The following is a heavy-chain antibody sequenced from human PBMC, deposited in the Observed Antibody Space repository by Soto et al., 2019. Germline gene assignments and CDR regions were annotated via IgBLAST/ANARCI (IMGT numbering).Heavy chain of an antibody. D-gene: IGHD3-3*01. CDR3: ARSRFWSGYYRDYYYYGMDV. Sequence: QVQLVQSGAEVKKPGSSVKVSCKASGGTFSSYAISWVRQAPGQGLEWMGGIIPIFGTANYAQKFQGRGTITADESTSTAYMELSSLRSEDTAVYYCARSRFWSGYYRDYYYYGMDVWGQGTTVTVSS. CDR2: IIPIFGTA. V-gene: IGHV1-69*01. J-gene: IGHJ6*02. CDR1: GGTFSSYA.